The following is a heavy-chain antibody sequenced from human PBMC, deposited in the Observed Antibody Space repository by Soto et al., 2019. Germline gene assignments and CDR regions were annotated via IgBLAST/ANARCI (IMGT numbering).Heavy chain of an antibody. CDR3: AKNKGWNYFTRTSCLYSFDY. J-gene: IGHJ4*02. V-gene: IGHV3-23*01. D-gene: IGHD2-2*01. CDR1: GFTFSTYA. CDR2: IRASSST. Sequence: EVHVLESGGDLVQPWGSLRLSCAASGFTFSTYAMTWVRQAAGKGLECVSTIRASSSTYYADSVKGRFTISRDNSKNTLYLEMTSLRADATAVYYCAKNKGWNYFTRTSCLYSFDYWGQGTLVTVSS.